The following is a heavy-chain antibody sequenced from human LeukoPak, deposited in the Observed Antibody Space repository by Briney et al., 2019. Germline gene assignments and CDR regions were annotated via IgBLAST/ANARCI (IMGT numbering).Heavy chain of an antibody. J-gene: IGHJ6*02. V-gene: IGHV4-34*01. D-gene: IGHD2-15*01. CDR1: GGSFSGYY. Sequence: SETLSLTCAVYGGSFSGYYWSWIRQPPGKGLEWIGEITHSGSTNYNPSLKSRVTISVDTSKNQFSLKLSSVTAADTAVYYCARATGWVAPTPVYYYYGMDVWGQGTTVTVSS. CDR2: ITHSGST. CDR3: ARATGWVAPTPVYYYYGMDV.